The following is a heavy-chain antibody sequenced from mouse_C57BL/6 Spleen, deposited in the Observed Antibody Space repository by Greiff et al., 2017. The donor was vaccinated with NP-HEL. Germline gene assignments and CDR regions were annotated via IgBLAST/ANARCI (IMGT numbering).Heavy chain of an antibody. CDR1: GYTFTSYW. V-gene: IGHV1-61*01. Sequence: QVQLQQPGAELVRPGSSVKLSCKASGYTFTSYWMDWGKQRPGQGLEWIGNIYPSDSETHYNQKFKDKATLTVDKSSSTAYMQLSSLTSEDSAVYYCARSESYAMDYWGQGTSVTVSS. CDR3: ARSESYAMDY. J-gene: IGHJ4*01. CDR2: IYPSDSET.